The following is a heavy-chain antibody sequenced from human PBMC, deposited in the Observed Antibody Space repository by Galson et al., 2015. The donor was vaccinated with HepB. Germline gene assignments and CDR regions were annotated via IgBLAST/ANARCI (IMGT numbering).Heavy chain of an antibody. CDR1: GYTFSAFY. CDR2: MNPKSGGT. CDR3: ARGGSLHWDFDL. V-gene: IGHV1-2*02. Sequence: SVKVSCKASGYTFSAFYMHWVRQAPGQGLEWMGWMNPKSGGTGYAQNFQGRLTLTKDTTNNTAHLESTGLKSDDTAVYYCARGGSLHWDFDLWGRGTLVTVSS. D-gene: IGHD3-10*01. J-gene: IGHJ2*01.